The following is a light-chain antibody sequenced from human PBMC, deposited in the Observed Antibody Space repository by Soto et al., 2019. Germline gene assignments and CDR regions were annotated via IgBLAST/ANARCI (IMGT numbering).Light chain of an antibody. Sequence: PGERAALSCWASHGFSSKFLAWYQQKPGQAPRLLIYAASNRATGIPDRFSGSGSGTDFTLTISRLEPEDFAGYYCQVSGILPPTFCHGTNLDI. CDR2: AAS. CDR3: QVSGILPPT. CDR1: HGFSSKF. J-gene: IGKJ3*01. V-gene: IGKV3-20*01.